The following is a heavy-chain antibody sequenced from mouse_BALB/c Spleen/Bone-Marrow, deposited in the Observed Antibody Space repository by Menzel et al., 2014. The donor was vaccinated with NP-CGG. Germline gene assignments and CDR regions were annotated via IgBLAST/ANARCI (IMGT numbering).Heavy chain of an antibody. CDR3: ATLYDSYAMDY. Sequence: VQLQQSGPELVKPGASMKISCKASGYSFTGYTMNWVKQSHGKNLEWIGLINPYNDVTIYNQKFKGKATLTVDKSSSTAYTELLSLTSEDSAVYYCATLYDSYAMDYWGQGTSVTVSS. V-gene: IGHV1-37*01. CDR1: GYSFTGYT. CDR2: INPYNDVT. J-gene: IGHJ4*01. D-gene: IGHD1-1*01.